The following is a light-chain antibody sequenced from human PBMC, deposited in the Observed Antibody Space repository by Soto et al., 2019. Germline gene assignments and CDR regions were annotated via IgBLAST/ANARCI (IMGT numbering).Light chain of an antibody. Sequence: EIVLTQSPGTLSLFPGERATLSCRASQSVSSTYFAWYRQKPGQPPSLLIYGASNRATGVPDRFSGSGSGTDFTLTISRLEPEDFAVYYCLQYGSFPPGFTFGPGTKVEIK. CDR3: LQYGSFPPGFT. V-gene: IGKV3-20*01. J-gene: IGKJ3*01. CDR1: QSVSSTY. CDR2: GAS.